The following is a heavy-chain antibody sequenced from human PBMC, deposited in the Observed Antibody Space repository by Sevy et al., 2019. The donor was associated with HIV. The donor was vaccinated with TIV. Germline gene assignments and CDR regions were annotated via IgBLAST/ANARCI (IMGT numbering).Heavy chain of an antibody. Sequence: GGSLRLSCAASGFTFSNYAMSWVRQAPGKGLEWASSISRSGGSIHYADSVKGRFTISRDNSKNTLYLQMNSLRAEETAVYYCAKVDVVVPVADYGLDVWGQGTTVTVSS. CDR2: ISRSGGSI. V-gene: IGHV3-23*01. CDR1: GFTFSNYA. D-gene: IGHD2-2*01. CDR3: AKVDVVVPVADYGLDV. J-gene: IGHJ6*02.